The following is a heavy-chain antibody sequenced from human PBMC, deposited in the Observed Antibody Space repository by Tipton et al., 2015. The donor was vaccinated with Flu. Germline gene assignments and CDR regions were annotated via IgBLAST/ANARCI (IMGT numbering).Heavy chain of an antibody. CDR2: ISAYNGNT. CDR1: GYTFTSYG. J-gene: IGHJ4*02. D-gene: IGHD1-26*01. CDR3: ASATLGATFFAY. Sequence: QPVQSGAEVKKPGASVKVSCKASGYTFTSYGISWVRQAPGQGLEWMGWISAYNGNTNYAQKLQGRVTMTTDTSTSTAYIELRSLGSDDTAVYYCASATLGATFFAYWGQGTLVTVSS. V-gene: IGHV1-18*01.